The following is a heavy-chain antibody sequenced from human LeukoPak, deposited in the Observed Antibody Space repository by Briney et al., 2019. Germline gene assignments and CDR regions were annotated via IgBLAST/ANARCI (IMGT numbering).Heavy chain of an antibody. D-gene: IGHD6-13*01. CDR2: ISDSNTYI. J-gene: IGHJ4*02. Sequence: GGSLRLSCAASGFTFSSYSMNCVRQAPGKGLEWVSSISDSNTYIYYADSVEGRFTISRDNAKNSLYLQMNSLRAEDTAVYYCAREVIAAAGSMGFDYWGQGTLVTVSS. CDR3: AREVIAAAGSMGFDY. CDR1: GFTFSSYS. V-gene: IGHV3-21*01.